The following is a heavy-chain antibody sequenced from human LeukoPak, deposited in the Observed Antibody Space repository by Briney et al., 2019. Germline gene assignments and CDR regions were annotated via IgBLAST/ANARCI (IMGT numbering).Heavy chain of an antibody. J-gene: IGHJ2*01. Sequence: GGSLRLSCAASGFTFSSYSMNWVRQAPGKGLEWVSYISSSSSTIYYADSAKGRFTISRDNSKNTLYLQMNSLRAEDTAIYYCAKDGWFGELSYRNWYFDLWGRGTLVTVSA. V-gene: IGHV3-48*01. CDR1: GFTFSSYS. CDR3: AKDGWFGELSYRNWYFDL. CDR2: ISSSSSTI. D-gene: IGHD3-10*01.